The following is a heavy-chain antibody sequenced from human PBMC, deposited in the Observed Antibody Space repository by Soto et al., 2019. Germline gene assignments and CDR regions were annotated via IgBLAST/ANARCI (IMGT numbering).Heavy chain of an antibody. CDR2: IYYSGST. J-gene: IGHJ6*02. D-gene: IGHD4-4*01. V-gene: IGHV4-31*03. CDR1: GGSISSGGYY. CDR3: ARGRVTPKRYYYYGMDV. Sequence: QVQLQESGPGLVKPSQTLSLTCTVSGGSISSGGYYWSWIRQHPGKGLEWIGYIYYSGSTYYNPSLKSRVTISVDTAKNQCSLKLSSVTAADTAVYYCARGRVTPKRYYYYGMDVWGQGTTVTVSS.